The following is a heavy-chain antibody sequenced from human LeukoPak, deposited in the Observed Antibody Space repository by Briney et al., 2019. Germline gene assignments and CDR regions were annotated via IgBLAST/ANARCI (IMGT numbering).Heavy chain of an antibody. D-gene: IGHD1-20*01. CDR3: ARDLLGFGVSVITGTRYYYYYYMAV. CDR2: TYYRSKWYN. Sequence: SQTLSLTCAISGDSVSSNSAAWNWIRQSPSRGLEWLGRTYYRSKWYNDYAVSVKSRITINPDTSKNQFSLQLKSVTPEDTAVYYCARDLLGFGVSVITGTRYYYYYYMAVWGKGTTVTVSS. J-gene: IGHJ6*03. CDR1: GDSVSSNSAA. V-gene: IGHV6-1*01.